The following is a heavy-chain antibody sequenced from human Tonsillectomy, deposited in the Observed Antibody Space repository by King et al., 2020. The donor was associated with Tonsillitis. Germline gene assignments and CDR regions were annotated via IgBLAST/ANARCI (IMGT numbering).Heavy chain of an antibody. V-gene: IGHV4-38-2*02. Sequence: QLQESGPGLVKPSETLSLTCTVSGYSISSGYYWGWIRPPPGKGLEWIGSIYHSGSTYYNPSLKSRVTISVDTSKNQFSLKLSSGTAADTAVYYCARVGYYDSSGQYYFDYWGQGTLVTVSS. CDR2: IYHSGST. J-gene: IGHJ4*02. D-gene: IGHD3-22*01. CDR1: GYSISSGYY. CDR3: ARVGYYDSSGQYYFDY.